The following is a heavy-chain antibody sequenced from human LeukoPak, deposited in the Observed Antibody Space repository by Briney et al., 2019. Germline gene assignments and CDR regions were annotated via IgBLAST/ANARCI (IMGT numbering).Heavy chain of an antibody. CDR3: ARELRYFDWFFDY. J-gene: IGHJ4*02. CDR2: ISGSGGST. Sequence: GGTLRLSCAASGFTFSSYGMSWVRQAPGKGLEWVSAISGSGGSTYYADSVKGRFTISRDNSKNTLYLQMNSLRAEDTAVYYCARELRYFDWFFDYWGKGTLVTVSS. D-gene: IGHD3-9*01. V-gene: IGHV3-23*01. CDR1: GFTFSSYG.